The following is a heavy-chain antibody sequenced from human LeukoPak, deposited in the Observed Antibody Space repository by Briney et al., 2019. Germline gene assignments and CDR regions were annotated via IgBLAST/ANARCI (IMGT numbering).Heavy chain of an antibody. CDR2: ISLYNGKT. CDR3: VRDQYDSVWDSHRHFFDY. V-gene: IGHV1-18*01. Sequence: ASVKVSCKASGYTFSRYGISWVRQAPGQGLEWMGWISLYNGKTKYAQKFQGRVTLTTDTFTSTAYMEVRICRSEDTAVFYCVRDQYDSVWDSHRHFFDYWGQGTLVTVSS. J-gene: IGHJ4*02. CDR1: GYTFSRYG. D-gene: IGHD3-16*02.